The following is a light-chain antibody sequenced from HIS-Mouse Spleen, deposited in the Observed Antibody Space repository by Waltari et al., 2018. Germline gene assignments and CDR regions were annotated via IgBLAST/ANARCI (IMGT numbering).Light chain of an antibody. V-gene: IGLV3-10*01. CDR2: EDS. CDR3: YSTDSSGNHRV. J-gene: IGLJ2*01. Sequence: SYELTQPPSVSVSPGQTARITCSGAALTKKYAYLYQQKSGQAPVMVIYEDSKRPSGIPERFSGSSSGTMATLTISGAQVEDEADYYCYSTDSSGNHRVFGGGTKLTVL. CDR1: ALTKKY.